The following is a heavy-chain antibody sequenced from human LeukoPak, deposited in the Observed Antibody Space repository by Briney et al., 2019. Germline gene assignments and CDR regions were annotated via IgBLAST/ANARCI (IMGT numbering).Heavy chain of an antibody. CDR3: AKDVNLTPDY. J-gene: IGHJ4*02. Sequence: GGSLRLSCAASGFTFSSYSMNWVRQAPGKGLEWVSSISSSSSYIYYADSVKGRFTISKDNAKNTLYLQMNSLRAEDTAVYCCAKDVNLTPDYWGQGTPVTVSS. V-gene: IGHV3-21*01. CDR1: GFTFSSYS. D-gene: IGHD1-14*01. CDR2: ISSSSSYI.